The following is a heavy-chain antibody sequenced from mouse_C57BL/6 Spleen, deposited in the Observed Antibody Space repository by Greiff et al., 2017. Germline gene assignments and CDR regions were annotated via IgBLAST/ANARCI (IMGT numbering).Heavy chain of an antibody. V-gene: IGHV14-3*01. Sequence: VQLQQSVAELVRPGASVKLSCTASGFNIKNTYMHWVKQRPEQGLEWIGRIDPANGNTKYAPKFQGKATITADTSSNPAYLQLSSLTSGGTAIYYCASDYYGSRYAMDYWGQGTSVTVSS. J-gene: IGHJ4*01. CDR1: GFNIKNTY. D-gene: IGHD1-1*01. CDR3: ASDYYGSRYAMDY. CDR2: IDPANGNT.